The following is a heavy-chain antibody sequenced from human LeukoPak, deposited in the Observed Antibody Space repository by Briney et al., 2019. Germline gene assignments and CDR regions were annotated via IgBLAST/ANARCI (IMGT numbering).Heavy chain of an antibody. J-gene: IGHJ4*02. CDR2: MNPNSGNT. D-gene: IGHD2-2*02. CDR1: GYTFTSYD. Sequence: GASVKVSCKASGYTFTSYDINWVRQATGQGLEWMGWMNPNSGNTGYAQKFRGRVTMTRNTSISTAYLELSSLRSEDTAVYYCARGPVYCSSPSCYTGFDYWGQATLVTVSS. V-gene: IGHV1-8*01. CDR3: ARGPVYCSSPSCYTGFDY.